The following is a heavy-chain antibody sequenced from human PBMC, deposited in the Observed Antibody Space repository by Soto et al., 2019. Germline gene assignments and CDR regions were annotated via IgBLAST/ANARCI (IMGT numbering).Heavy chain of an antibody. V-gene: IGHV3-23*01. D-gene: IGHD5-18*01. Sequence: PGVATRLPSTALGFPFSSYAMSRVLQAQGKGLEWVSAISGSGDGTYYSDSVKGRFTISRDNSKNTLYLQMNSLRAEDTAVYYCAMGYNYAPFDPWGQGTLVT. CDR2: ISGSGDGT. CDR3: AMGYNYAPFDP. J-gene: IGHJ5*02. CDR1: GFPFSSYA.